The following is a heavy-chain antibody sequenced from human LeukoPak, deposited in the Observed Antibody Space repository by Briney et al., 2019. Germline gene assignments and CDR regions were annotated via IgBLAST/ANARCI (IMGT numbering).Heavy chain of an antibody. CDR1: GLTFSSYA. CDR3: AREWDCSSTSCSDYYYGMDV. D-gene: IGHD2-2*01. V-gene: IGHV3-30-3*01. Sequence: PGGSLRLSRAASGLTFSSYAMHWVRQAPGKGLEWVAVISYDGSNKYYADSVKGRFTISRDNSKNTLYLQMNSLRAEDTAVYYCAREWDCSSTSCSDYYYGMDVWGQGTTVTVSS. CDR2: ISYDGSNK. J-gene: IGHJ6*02.